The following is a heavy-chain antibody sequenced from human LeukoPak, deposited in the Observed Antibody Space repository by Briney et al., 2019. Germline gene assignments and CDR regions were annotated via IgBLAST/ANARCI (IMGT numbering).Heavy chain of an antibody. J-gene: IGHJ2*01. Sequence: SETLSLTCTVSGGSISSSSYYWGWIRQPPGKGLEWIGSIYYSGSTYYNPSLKSRVTISVDTSKNQFSLKLSSVTAADTAVYYCARVYYSSSYDYWYFDLRGRGTLVTVSS. CDR2: IYYSGST. CDR1: GGSISSSSYY. CDR3: ARVYYSSSYDYWYFDL. D-gene: IGHD6-13*01. V-gene: IGHV4-39*07.